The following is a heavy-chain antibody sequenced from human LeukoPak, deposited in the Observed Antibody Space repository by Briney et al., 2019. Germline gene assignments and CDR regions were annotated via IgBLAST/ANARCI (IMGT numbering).Heavy chain of an antibody. J-gene: IGHJ4*02. CDR1: GGSISSYC. CDR2: IYTSGST. CDR3: AREPHYYDSSGYYRFDY. Sequence: SETLSLTCTVSGGSISSYCWSWIRQPAGKGLEWIGRIYTSGSTNYNPSLKSRVTMSVDTSKNQFSLKLSSVTAADTAVYYCAREPHYYDSSGYYRFDYWGQGTLVTVSS. D-gene: IGHD3-22*01. V-gene: IGHV4-4*07.